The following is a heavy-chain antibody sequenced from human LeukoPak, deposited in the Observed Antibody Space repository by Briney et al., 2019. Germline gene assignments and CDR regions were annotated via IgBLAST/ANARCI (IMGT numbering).Heavy chain of an antibody. Sequence: ASVKVSCKASGYTFTSYYMYWVRQAPGQGLEWMGIINPSGGSTSYAQKFQGRVTMTRDTSTSTVYMELSSLRSEDTAVYYCARDRDGRYDFWSGYYTSAFDIWGQGTMVTVSS. J-gene: IGHJ3*02. D-gene: IGHD3-3*01. V-gene: IGHV1-46*01. CDR2: INPSGGST. CDR3: ARDRDGRYDFWSGYYTSAFDI. CDR1: GYTFTSYY.